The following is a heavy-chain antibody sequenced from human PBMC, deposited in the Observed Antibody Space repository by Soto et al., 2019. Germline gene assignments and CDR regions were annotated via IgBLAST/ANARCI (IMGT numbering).Heavy chain of an antibody. V-gene: IGHV3-30-3*01. Sequence: QVHLVESGGGVVQPGRSLRLSCAASGFTFSSYALHWVRQAPGKGLEWVALISYDGTNKYYADSVKGRCTISRDNSKNTVYMQMNSLRPEDTAVYYCARDYCSSSTCYLDYWGRGTLVTVSS. CDR3: ARDYCSSSTCYLDY. J-gene: IGHJ4*02. D-gene: IGHD2-2*01. CDR1: GFTFSSYA. CDR2: ISYDGTNK.